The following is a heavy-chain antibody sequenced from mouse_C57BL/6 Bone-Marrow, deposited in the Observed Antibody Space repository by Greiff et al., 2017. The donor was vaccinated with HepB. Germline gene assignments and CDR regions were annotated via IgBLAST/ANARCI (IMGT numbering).Heavy chain of an antibody. CDR1: GYTFTSYW. CDR3: AKLWLRRRRSGYFDY. D-gene: IGHD2-2*01. Sequence: VQLQQPGAELVKPGASVKLSCKASGYTFTSYWMHWVKQRPGQGLEWIGMIHPNSGSTNYNEKFKSKATLTVDKSSSTAYMQLSSLTSEDSAVYYWAKLWLRRRRSGYFDYWGQGTTLTVSS. V-gene: IGHV1-64*01. J-gene: IGHJ2*01. CDR2: IHPNSGST.